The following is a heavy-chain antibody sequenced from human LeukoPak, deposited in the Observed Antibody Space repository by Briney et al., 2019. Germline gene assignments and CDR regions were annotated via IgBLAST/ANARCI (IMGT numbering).Heavy chain of an antibody. CDR2: IRSKANNYAT. V-gene: IGHV3-73*01. CDR1: GFTFSDSP. Sequence: GGSLRLSCAASGFTFSDSPIHWVRQASGKGLEWMGRIRSKANNYATAYGASVKGRFTISRDNSKNTLYLQMDSLRAEDTAIYYCAKQVGYTSTWPDYWGQGTLVTVSS. CDR3: AKQVGYTSTWPDY. D-gene: IGHD6-13*01. J-gene: IGHJ4*02.